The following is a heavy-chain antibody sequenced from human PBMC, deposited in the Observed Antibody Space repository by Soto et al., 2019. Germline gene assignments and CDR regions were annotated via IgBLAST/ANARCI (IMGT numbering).Heavy chain of an antibody. CDR2: ISPSGGST. D-gene: IGHD4-17*01. CDR1: GYTFASYY. V-gene: IGHV1-46*01. CDR3: ARDLHEAAVTNYILDY. Sequence: ASVKVSCKASGYTFASYYMHWVRQAPGQGLEWMGIISPSGGSTSYAQKFQGRVTMTRDTSTSTVYMELSSLRSEDTAVYYCARDLHEAAVTNYILDYWGQGTLVTVS. J-gene: IGHJ4*02.